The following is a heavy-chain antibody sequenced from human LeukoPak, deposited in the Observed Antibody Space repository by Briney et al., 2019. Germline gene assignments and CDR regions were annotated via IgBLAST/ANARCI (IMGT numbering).Heavy chain of an antibody. CDR3: ARGLGYSSGWSRNDAFDI. Sequence: PSETLSLTCAVYGGSFSGYYWSWIRQPPGKGLEWIGEINHSGSTNYNPSLKSRVTISVDTSKNQFSLKLSSVTAADTAVYYCARGLGYSSGWSRNDAFDIWGQGTMVTVSS. CDR2: INHSGST. J-gene: IGHJ3*02. CDR1: GGSFSGYY. V-gene: IGHV4-34*01. D-gene: IGHD6-19*01.